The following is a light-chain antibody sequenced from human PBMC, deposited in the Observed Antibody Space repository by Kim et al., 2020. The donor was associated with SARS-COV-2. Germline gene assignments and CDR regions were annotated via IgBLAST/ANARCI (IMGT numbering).Light chain of an antibody. J-gene: IGKJ3*01. CDR3: QQSYIAPFT. CDR1: QSISSH. CDR2: AAS. V-gene: IGKV1-39*01. Sequence: DIQMTQSPSTLSASVGDRVTITCRTTQSISSHLNWYQQKPGRAPKRLISAASTLQGGVPSRFSGSGSETDFTLTISSLQPEDFATYICQQSYIAPFTFGPRTPVDIK.